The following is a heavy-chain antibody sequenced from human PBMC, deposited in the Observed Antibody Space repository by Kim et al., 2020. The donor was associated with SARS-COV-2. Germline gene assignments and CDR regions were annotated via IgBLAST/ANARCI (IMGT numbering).Heavy chain of an antibody. CDR3: ARHGCTGGVCYFDP. D-gene: IGHD2-8*02. V-gene: IGHV4-39*01. Sequence: SETLSLTCTVSGGSISSSDYYWGWIRQPPGKGLEWIGSIYYTGTTYYNPSLKSRVTISVDTSKNQFSLKLSSVTDATAYYCARHGCTGGVCYFDPWGQGT. CDR2: IYYTGTT. J-gene: IGHJ5*02. CDR1: GGSISSSDYY.